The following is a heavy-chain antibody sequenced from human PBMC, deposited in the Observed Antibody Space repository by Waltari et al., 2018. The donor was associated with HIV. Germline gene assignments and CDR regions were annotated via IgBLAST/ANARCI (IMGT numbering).Heavy chain of an antibody. CDR2: A. V-gene: IGHV1-69*01. D-gene: IGHD5-18*01. Sequence: ANYAQKFQGRVTITADESTSTAYMELSSLRSEDTAVYYCARFHFRRGYKGGHFDYWGQGTLVTVSS. CDR3: ARFHFRRGYKGGHFDY. J-gene: IGHJ4*02.